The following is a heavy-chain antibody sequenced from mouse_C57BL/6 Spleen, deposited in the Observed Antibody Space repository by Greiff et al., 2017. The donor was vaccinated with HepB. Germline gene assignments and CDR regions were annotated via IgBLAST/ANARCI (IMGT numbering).Heavy chain of an antibody. CDR2: IYPGSGNT. CDR1: GYTFTDYY. CDR3: ARGDYGSSYNFDY. Sequence: VQLQQSGAELVRPGASVKLSCKASGYTFTDYYINWVKQRPGQGLEWIARIYPGSGNTYYNEKFKGKATLTAEKSSSTAYMQLSSLTSEDSAVYFWARGDYGSSYNFDYWGQGTTLTVSS. J-gene: IGHJ2*01. V-gene: IGHV1-76*01. D-gene: IGHD1-1*01.